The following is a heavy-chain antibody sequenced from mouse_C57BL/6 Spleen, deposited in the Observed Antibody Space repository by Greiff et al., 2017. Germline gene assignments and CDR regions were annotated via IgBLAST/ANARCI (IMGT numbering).Heavy chain of an antibody. Sequence: EVQLQQSGAELVKPGASVKLSCTASGFNIKDYYMHWVKQRTEQGLEWIGRIDPEDGDTKYAPKFQGKATITADTSSNTAYRPLSSLTSEDTAVYYCARSISSGFDYWGQGTTLTVSS. V-gene: IGHV14-2*01. CDR2: IDPEDGDT. CDR1: GFNIKDYY. D-gene: IGHD3-2*02. J-gene: IGHJ2*01. CDR3: ARSISSGFDY.